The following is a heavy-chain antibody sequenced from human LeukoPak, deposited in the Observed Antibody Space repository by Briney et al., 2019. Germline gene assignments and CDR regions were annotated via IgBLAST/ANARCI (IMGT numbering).Heavy chain of an antibody. J-gene: IGHJ4*02. CDR1: GFTFSGYP. Sequence: GGSLRLSCAASGFTFSGYPIHWVRQAPGKGLEWVAVISYDGSNKYYADSVKGRFTISRDNSKNTLYLQMSSLRAEDTAVYYCAKSISVTGDLDYWGQGTLVTVSS. D-gene: IGHD6-19*01. CDR2: ISYDGSNK. V-gene: IGHV3-30-3*02. CDR3: AKSISVTGDLDY.